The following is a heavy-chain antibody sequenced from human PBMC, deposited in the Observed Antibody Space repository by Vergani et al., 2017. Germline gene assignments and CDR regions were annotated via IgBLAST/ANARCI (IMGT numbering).Heavy chain of an antibody. CDR3: ARGNSSSWPLDY. V-gene: IGHV4-61*02. D-gene: IGHD6-13*01. J-gene: IGHJ4*02. CDR2: VYSSGST. CDR1: GGSTSSGLYY. Sequence: QVQLQESGPGLVKPSQTLSLTCTVSGGSTSSGLYYWSWIRQPAGKGLEWIGRVYSSGSTLYTPSLKSRVTISVDTSKNPLPLQLRSVTAADTAVYFCARGNSSSWPLDYWGQGTLVTVSS.